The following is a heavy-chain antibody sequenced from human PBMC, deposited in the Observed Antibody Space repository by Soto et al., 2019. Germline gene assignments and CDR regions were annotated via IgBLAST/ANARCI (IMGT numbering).Heavy chain of an antibody. Sequence: EVQLVESGGGLVQPGGSLRLSCAASGFTFSSHWMSWVRQAPVKGLEWVGNIKQDGSEKNYVDFVKGRFTISRDNAKNSLYLQMNSLRAEDTAVYYCARIASAGRGWDVWGQGTTVVVSS. CDR1: GFTFSSHW. V-gene: IGHV3-7*01. CDR2: IKQDGSEK. CDR3: ARIASAGRGWDV. J-gene: IGHJ6*02. D-gene: IGHD6-13*01.